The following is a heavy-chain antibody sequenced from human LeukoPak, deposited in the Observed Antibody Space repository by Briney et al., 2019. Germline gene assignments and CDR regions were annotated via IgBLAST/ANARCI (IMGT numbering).Heavy chain of an antibody. D-gene: IGHD6-19*01. CDR3: ARAYQQWLPRSALDK. CDR2: INSDGTTT. J-gene: IGHJ3*02. V-gene: IGHV3-74*01. CDR1: GFTFSTYW. Sequence: GGSLRLSCAASGFTFSTYWMYSVRQTPGQSLVWVSRINSDGTTTIYAASVRGRFTISRDNAKTTLFLQMNSLRAEDTAVYFCARAYQQWLPRSALDKWGQGTVVTVSS.